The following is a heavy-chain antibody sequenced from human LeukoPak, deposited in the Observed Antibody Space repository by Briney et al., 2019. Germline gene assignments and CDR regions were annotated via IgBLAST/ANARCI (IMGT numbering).Heavy chain of an antibody. D-gene: IGHD5-24*01. CDR1: GGSISSYY. J-gene: IGHJ6*03. CDR2: IYYSGST. Sequence: SETLSLTCTVSGGSISSYYWSWIRQPPGKGLEWIGYIYYSGSTNYNPSLKSRVTISVDTSKNQFSLMLSSVTAADTAVYYCARDQRDGYTKRDCYYYYMDVWGKGTTVTVSS. CDR3: ARDQRDGYTKRDCYYYYMDV. V-gene: IGHV4-59*01.